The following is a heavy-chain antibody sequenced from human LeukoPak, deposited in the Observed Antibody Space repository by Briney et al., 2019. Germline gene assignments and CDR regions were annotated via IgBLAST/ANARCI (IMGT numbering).Heavy chain of an antibody. CDR2: IFHGGTT. J-gene: IGHJ4*02. CDR1: GASISSSNW. Sequence: PSETLSLTCAVSGASISSSNWWCWARQPPGRGQEWIGEIFHGGTTYYNPSLQSRVTISVDNSRNQFSLKLTSVTAADTAVYYCMRTYCSNISCFYFDYWGQGNLVTVSS. CDR3: MRTYCSNISCFYFDY. V-gene: IGHV4-4*02. D-gene: IGHD2-2*01.